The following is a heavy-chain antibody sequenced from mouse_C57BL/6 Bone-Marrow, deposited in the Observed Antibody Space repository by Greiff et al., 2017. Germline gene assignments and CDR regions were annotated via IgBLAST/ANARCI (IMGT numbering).Heavy chain of an antibody. CDR1: GYTFTSYW. V-gene: IGHV1-50*01. CDR3: ARWLLPDYYAMDY. CDR2: IDPSDSYT. J-gene: IGHJ4*01. Sequence: QVQLQQPGAELVKPGASVKLSCKASGYTFTSYWMQWVKQRPGQGLEWIGEIDPSDSYTNYNQKFKGKATLTVDTSSSTAYMQLSSLTSEDSAVYYCARWLLPDYYAMDYWGQGTSVTVSS. D-gene: IGHD2-3*01.